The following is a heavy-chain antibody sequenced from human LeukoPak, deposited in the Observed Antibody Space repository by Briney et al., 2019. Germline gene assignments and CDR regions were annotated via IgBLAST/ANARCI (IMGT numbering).Heavy chain of an antibody. Sequence: PGGSLRLSCVASGFTFSSYAMSWVRQAPGKGLEWVSGISGSGGTTYYADSVKGRFTISRDNSKNTLYLQMNSLRAEDTAVYFCAKDTAMVRPDYFDYWGQGTLVTVSS. D-gene: IGHD5-18*01. V-gene: IGHV3-23*01. CDR3: AKDTAMVRPDYFDY. J-gene: IGHJ4*02. CDR2: ISGSGGTT. CDR1: GFTFSSYA.